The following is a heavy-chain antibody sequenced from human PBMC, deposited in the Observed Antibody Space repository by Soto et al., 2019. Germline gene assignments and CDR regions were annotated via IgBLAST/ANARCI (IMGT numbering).Heavy chain of an antibody. Sequence: SETLSLTCTVSGGSISSYYWSWIRQPPGKGLEWIGYIYYSGSTNYNPSLQGRVTISVDTSKNQFSLKLSSVTAADTAVYYCARVGDDFRHYYYYYSMDVWGKGTTVTV. V-gene: IGHV4-59*01. CDR1: GGSISSYY. J-gene: IGHJ6*03. CDR3: ARVGDDFRHYYYYYSMDV. CDR2: IYYSGST. D-gene: IGHD3-3*01.